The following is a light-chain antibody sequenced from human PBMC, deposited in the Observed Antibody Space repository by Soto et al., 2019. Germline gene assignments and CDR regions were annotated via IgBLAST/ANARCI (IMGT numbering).Light chain of an antibody. Sequence: DLQMTQSPSSLSASVGDRVTIACRTSQSISNYLNWYQQKPGKAPKLLIYAAFSLQSGVPSRFSGSGSGTEFTLTISSLQAEDFATYYCQQSYSTPRTFGQGTKVEIK. CDR2: AAF. CDR3: QQSYSTPRT. J-gene: IGKJ1*01. V-gene: IGKV1-39*01. CDR1: QSISNY.